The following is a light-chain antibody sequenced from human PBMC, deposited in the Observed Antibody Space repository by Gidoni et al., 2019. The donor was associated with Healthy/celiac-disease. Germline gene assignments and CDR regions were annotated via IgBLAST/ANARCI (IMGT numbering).Light chain of an antibody. CDR3: QQYNNWPPGVYT. CDR2: GAS. J-gene: IGKJ2*01. V-gene: IGKV3-15*01. Sequence: ELVMTQSPATLSVSPGERATLSCRASQSVSSNLAWYQQKPGQAPRLLIYGASTRATGIPARFSGSGSGTEFTLTISSLQSEDFAVYYCQQYNNWPPGVYTFGQGTKLEIK. CDR1: QSVSSN.